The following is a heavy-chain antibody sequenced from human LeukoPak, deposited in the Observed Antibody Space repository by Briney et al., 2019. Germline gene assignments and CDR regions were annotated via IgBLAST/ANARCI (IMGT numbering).Heavy chain of an antibody. V-gene: IGHV3-23*01. CDR2: ISGSGGST. CDR3: AKTYGSYLTLYYFDY. J-gene: IGHJ4*02. Sequence: GGSLRLSCAASGFTFSVYNMNWVRQAPGKGLEWVSAISGSGGSTYYADSVKGRFTISRDNSKNTLYLQMNSLRAEDTAVYYCAKTYGSYLTLYYFDYWGQGTLVTVSS. CDR1: GFTFSVYN. D-gene: IGHD1-26*01.